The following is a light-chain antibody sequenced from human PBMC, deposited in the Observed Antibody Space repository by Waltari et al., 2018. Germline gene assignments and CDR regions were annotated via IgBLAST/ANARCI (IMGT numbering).Light chain of an antibody. CDR1: QTILKTSDYKNY. Sequence: DIVMTQSPDFLTVSLGERATINCSSSQTILKTSDYKNYLAWFQHKAGQPPKLLISWALMRDSGVPDRFRGRGSKTDFSLTISSLQPEDVAVYYCHQYYTVPQTFGQGTKVEIK. CDR3: HQYYTVPQT. CDR2: WAL. J-gene: IGKJ1*01. V-gene: IGKV4-1*01.